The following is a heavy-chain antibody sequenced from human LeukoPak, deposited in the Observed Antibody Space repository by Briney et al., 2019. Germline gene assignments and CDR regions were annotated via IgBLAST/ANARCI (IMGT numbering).Heavy chain of an antibody. D-gene: IGHD5-12*01. CDR2: MYHSGST. V-gene: IGHV4-38-2*02. CDR1: GYSISSGHY. J-gene: IGHJ5*02. Sequence: SETLSLTCTVSGYSISSGHYWGWIRQPPGKGLEWIGSMYHSGSTYYNPPLKSRVTISEDTSKNQFSLKLRSVTAADTAVYYCARDRYGYSGYDSYNWFDPWGQGTLVTVSS. CDR3: ARDRYGYSGYDSYNWFDP.